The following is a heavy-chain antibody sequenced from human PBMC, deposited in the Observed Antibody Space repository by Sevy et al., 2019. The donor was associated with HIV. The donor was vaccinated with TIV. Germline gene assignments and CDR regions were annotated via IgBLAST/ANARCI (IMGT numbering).Heavy chain of an antibody. D-gene: IGHD2-21*02. J-gene: IGHJ4*02. Sequence: ASVKVSCKASGDTFRKYVISWVRQAPGQGLEWMGGIIPVYGTTNYAQTFQARVTFTADASTSTVYMELSRLRSEDTAVYYCARDMTCGGDCYYFDNWGQGTLVTVSS. V-gene: IGHV1-69*13. CDR1: GDTFRKYV. CDR2: IIPVYGTT. CDR3: ARDMTCGGDCYYFDN.